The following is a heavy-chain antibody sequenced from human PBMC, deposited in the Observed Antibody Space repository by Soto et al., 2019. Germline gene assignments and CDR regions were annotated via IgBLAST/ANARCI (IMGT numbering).Heavy chain of an antibody. V-gene: IGHV4-4*07. CDR3: ARGGVTMVRGVYAFDI. CDR1: GGSISSYY. D-gene: IGHD3-10*01. J-gene: IGHJ3*02. Sequence: QVQLQESGPGLVKPSETLSLTCTVSGGSISSYYWSWIRQPAGKGLEWIGRIYTSGSTNYNPSLKGRVTMSVDTSKNQFSLKLSSVTAADTAVYYCARGGVTMVRGVYAFDIWGQGTMVTVSS. CDR2: IYTSGST.